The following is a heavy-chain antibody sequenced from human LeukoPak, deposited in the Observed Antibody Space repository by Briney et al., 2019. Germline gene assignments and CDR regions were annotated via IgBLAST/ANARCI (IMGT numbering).Heavy chain of an antibody. V-gene: IGHV1-69*05. CDR2: IIPIFGIA. CDR1: GGTFSSYA. Sequence: SVKVSCKASGGTFSSYAISWVRQSPGQGLEWMGGIIPIFGIANYAPKFQGRVTITTDESTSTANMELSSLKSEDTAVYYSAKEKVSKACTPPARDYYYYCMDVWGQGTTVTVSS. D-gene: IGHD6-6*01. CDR3: AKEKVSKACTPPARDYYYYCMDV. J-gene: IGHJ6*02.